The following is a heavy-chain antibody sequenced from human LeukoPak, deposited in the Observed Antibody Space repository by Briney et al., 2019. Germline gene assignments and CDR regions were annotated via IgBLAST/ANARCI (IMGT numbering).Heavy chain of an antibody. J-gene: IGHJ4*02. CDR1: GGSFSGYY. CDR3: ARGRFLEWLLN. Sequence: SETLSLTCAVYGGSFSGYYWSWIRQPPGKGLEWIGEINHSGSTNYNPSLKSRVTISVDTSKNQFSLKPSAVTAADTAVYYCARGRFLEWLLNWGQGTLVTVSS. V-gene: IGHV4-34*01. D-gene: IGHD3-3*01. CDR2: INHSGST.